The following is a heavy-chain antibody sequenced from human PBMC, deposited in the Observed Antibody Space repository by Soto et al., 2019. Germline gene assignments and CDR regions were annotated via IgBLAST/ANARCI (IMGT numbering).Heavy chain of an antibody. CDR3: ARTLGYCSSTSCYTPNYYYYYGMDV. Sequence: QVQLQQWGAGLLKPSETLSLTCAVYGGSFSGYYWSWIRQPPGQGLECIGEINHSGSTNYNPSLKSRVTISVDTSKNQFSLKRRSVTAADTAVYYCARTLGYCSSTSCYTPNYYYYYGMDVWGQGTTVTVSS. J-gene: IGHJ6*02. V-gene: IGHV4-34*01. D-gene: IGHD2-2*02. CDR1: GGSFSGYY. CDR2: INHSGST.